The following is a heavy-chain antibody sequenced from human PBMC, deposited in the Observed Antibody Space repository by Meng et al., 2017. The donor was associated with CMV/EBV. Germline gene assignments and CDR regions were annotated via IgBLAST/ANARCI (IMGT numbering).Heavy chain of an antibody. CDR1: GGSISSYY. D-gene: IGHD3-22*01. Sequence: QGQLQESGPGLVKPSEPLSLTCTVSGGSISSYYWSWIRQPAGKGLEWIGRIYTSGSTNYNPSLKSRVTMSVDTSKNQFSLKLSSVTAADTAVYYCARGGLYYYDSSGHFDYWGQGTLVTVSS. J-gene: IGHJ4*02. V-gene: IGHV4-4*07. CDR2: IYTSGST. CDR3: ARGGLYYYDSSGHFDY.